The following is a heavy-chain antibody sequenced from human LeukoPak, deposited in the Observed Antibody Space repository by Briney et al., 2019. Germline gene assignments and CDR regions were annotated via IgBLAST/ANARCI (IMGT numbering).Heavy chain of an antibody. CDR1: GFSFSIYS. CDR3: AKEVRGGDFDN. CDR2: IDSRGGTI. J-gene: IGHJ4*02. D-gene: IGHD3-10*01. V-gene: IGHV3-48*01. Sequence: GGSVRLSCAASGFSFSIYSMNWVRQAPGKGLEWVSYIDSRGGTIYYADSVKGRFTISRDNAKNSLYLQMNSLRAEDTAVYYCAKEVRGGDFDNWGLGTLVTVSS.